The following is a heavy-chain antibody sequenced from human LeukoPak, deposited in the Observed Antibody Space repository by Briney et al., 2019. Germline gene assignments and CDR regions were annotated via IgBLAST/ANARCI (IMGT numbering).Heavy chain of an antibody. CDR3: ARERSGGNRGPFDY. CDR2: ISSSGSTI. V-gene: IGHV3-48*03. D-gene: IGHD4-23*01. CDR1: GFTFSSYE. Sequence: PGGSLRLSCAASGFTFSSYEMNWDRQAPGKGLEWVSYISSSGSTIYYADSVKGRFTISRDNAKNSLYLQMNSLRAEDTAVYYCARERSGGNRGPFDYWGQGTLVTVSS. J-gene: IGHJ4*02.